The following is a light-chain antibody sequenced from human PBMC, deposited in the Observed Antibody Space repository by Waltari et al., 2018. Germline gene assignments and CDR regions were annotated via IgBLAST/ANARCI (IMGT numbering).Light chain of an antibody. Sequence: EVVMTQSPATLSVSPGERATHSCRASQSVKNNLVWYQQKPGQAPRLLIYGASTRATGIPVRFSGSGSGTEFTLTISSLQSEDFAVYYCQQYNNWPYTFGQGTKLEIK. J-gene: IGKJ2*01. V-gene: IGKV3-15*01. CDR1: QSVKNN. CDR2: GAS. CDR3: QQYNNWPYT.